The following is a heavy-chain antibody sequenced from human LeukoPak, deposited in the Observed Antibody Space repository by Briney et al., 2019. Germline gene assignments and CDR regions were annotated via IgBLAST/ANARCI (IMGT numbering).Heavy chain of an antibody. CDR2: ISYDGSNK. J-gene: IGHJ6*02. CDR3: ARDLYYYDSSGYGMDV. CDR1: GFTFSSYA. Sequence: PGGSLRLSCAASGFTFSSYAMHWVRQAPGKGLEWVAVISYDGSNKYYADSAKGRFTISRDNSKNTLYLQMNSLRAEDTAVYYCARDLYYYDSSGYGMDVWGQGTTVTVSS. V-gene: IGHV3-30-3*01. D-gene: IGHD3-22*01.